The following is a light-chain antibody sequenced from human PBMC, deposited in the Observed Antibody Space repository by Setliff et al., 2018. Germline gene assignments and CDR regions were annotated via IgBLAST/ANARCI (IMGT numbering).Light chain of an antibody. Sequence: QSALTQPASVSGSPGQSITISCIGSSRDVGSYDFVSWYQQHPGKAPKLIIYDVTGRPSGVSDRFSGSKSDNTASLTISGLQAEDEADYYCGSYTSSTTRVFGGGTKGTVL. CDR1: SRDVGSYDF. CDR3: GSYTSSTTRV. J-gene: IGLJ3*02. V-gene: IGLV2-14*03. CDR2: DVT.